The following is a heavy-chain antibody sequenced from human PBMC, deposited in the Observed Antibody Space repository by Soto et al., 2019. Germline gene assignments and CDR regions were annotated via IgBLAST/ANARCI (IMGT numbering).Heavy chain of an antibody. V-gene: IGHV6-1*01. Sequence: SQTLSLTCAISGDSVSSNSAAWNWIRQSPSRGLEWLGRTYYRSKWYNDYAVSVKSRITINPDTSKNQFSLQLNSVTPEDTAVYYCARDRNVDIVATRENYFDYWGQGTLVTVSS. CDR1: GDSVSSNSAA. D-gene: IGHD5-12*01. CDR3: ARDRNVDIVATRENYFDY. J-gene: IGHJ4*02. CDR2: TYYRSKWYN.